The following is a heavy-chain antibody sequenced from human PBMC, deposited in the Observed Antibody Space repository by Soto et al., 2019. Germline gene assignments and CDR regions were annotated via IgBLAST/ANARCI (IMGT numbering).Heavy chain of an antibody. V-gene: IGHV3-30*18. D-gene: IGHD6-19*01. CDR3: AKDFNSGWPEYYFDY. J-gene: IGHJ4*02. CDR2: ISYDGSNK. CDR1: GFTFSSYD. Sequence: QVQLVESGGGVVQPGRSLRLSCAASGFTFSSYDMHWVRQAPGKGLEWVAVISYDGSNKYYADSVKGRFTISRDNSKNTLYLQMNSLRAEDTAVYYCAKDFNSGWPEYYFDYWGQGTLVTVSS.